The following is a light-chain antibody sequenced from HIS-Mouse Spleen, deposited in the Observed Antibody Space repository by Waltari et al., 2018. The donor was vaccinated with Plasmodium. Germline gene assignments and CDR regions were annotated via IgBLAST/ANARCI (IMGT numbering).Light chain of an antibody. J-gene: IGLJ2*01. CDR3: RSYTSSSTRV. Sequence: QSALTQPASVSGSPGQSITISCTGTSSDVGGYNYASWYQQHPGKAPQLMINEVSNRPSGVPNRFPGSKSGNTASLTIAGLQAEDEADYYCRSYTSSSTRVFGGGTKLTVL. CDR2: EVS. CDR1: SSDVGGYNY. V-gene: IGLV2-14*01.